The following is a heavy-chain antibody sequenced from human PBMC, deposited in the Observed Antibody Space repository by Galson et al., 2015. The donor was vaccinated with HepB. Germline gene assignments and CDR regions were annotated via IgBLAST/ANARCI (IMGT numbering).Heavy chain of an antibody. CDR2: INSNSGGT. CDR1: GYTFTDHY. V-gene: IGHV1-2*02. J-gene: IGHJ5*02. CDR3: ARGSSLAAFRGFDP. Sequence: SVKVSCKASGYTFTDHYMHWVRQAPGQGLEWMGWINSNSGGTDYAPKFQGRVTMTRDTSISTIYMELSRLTSDDTAMYYCARGSSLAAFRGFDPWGQGTLLTVSS. D-gene: IGHD3-16*01.